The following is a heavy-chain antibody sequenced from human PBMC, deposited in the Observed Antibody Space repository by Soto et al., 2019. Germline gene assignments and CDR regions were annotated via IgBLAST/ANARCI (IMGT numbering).Heavy chain of an antibody. D-gene: IGHD6-6*01. CDR2: INPSGGST. J-gene: IGHJ5*02. CDR1: GYTFTSYY. CDR3: ARAKYSSSPPYYNWFDP. Sequence: ASLKVSCKASGYTFTSYYMHWVRQAPGQGLEWMGIINPSGGSTSYAQKFQGRVTMTRDTSTSTVYMELSSLRSEDTAVYYCARAKYSSSPPYYNWFDPWGQGTLVTVSS. V-gene: IGHV1-46*03.